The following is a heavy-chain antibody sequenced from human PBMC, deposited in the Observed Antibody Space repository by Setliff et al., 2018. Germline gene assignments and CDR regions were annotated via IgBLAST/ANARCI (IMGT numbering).Heavy chain of an antibody. CDR2: IWHGGTNK. J-gene: IGHJ4*02. CDR1: GLTLINNG. V-gene: IGHV3-33*01. Sequence: GGTLRLSCAASGLTLINNGFHWVRQAPGKGLEWVAIIWHGGTNKYYADSVKGRFDISSDSSKNTLYLQMNSLTAEDTAMYYFATLSKDLNYWGQGTLVTVSS. CDR3: ATLSKDLNY. D-gene: IGHD3-3*01.